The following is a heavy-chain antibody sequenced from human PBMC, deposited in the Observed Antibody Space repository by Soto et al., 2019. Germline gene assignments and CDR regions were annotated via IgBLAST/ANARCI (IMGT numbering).Heavy chain of an antibody. V-gene: IGHV3-30-3*01. Sequence: QVQLVESGGGVVQPGRALRRSCAASGFTFSSYAMHWVRRAPGKGLEWVAVISYDGSNKYYADSVKGRFTIPRDNSKNTLYLQMNSLRAEDTAVYYCARLRAGSEWELLALFFAYWGQGTLVTVSS. CDR3: ARLRAGSEWELLALFFAY. CDR2: ISYDGSNK. CDR1: GFTFSSYA. D-gene: IGHD1-26*01. J-gene: IGHJ4*02.